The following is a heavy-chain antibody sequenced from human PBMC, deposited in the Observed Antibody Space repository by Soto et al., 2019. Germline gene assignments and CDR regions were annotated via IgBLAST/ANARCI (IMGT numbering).Heavy chain of an antibody. CDR1: GDSVSSNSAS. D-gene: IGHD3-3*01. CDR2: TYYRSKWYN. Sequence: PSQTLSLTCAISGDSVSSNSASWNWIRQSPSRGLEWLGRTYYRSKWYNDYAVSVKSRITINPDTSKNQFSLQLNSVTPEDTAVYYCARVRFWSGYPPKYGMDVWGQGTTVTSP. CDR3: ARVRFWSGYPPKYGMDV. J-gene: IGHJ6*02. V-gene: IGHV6-1*01.